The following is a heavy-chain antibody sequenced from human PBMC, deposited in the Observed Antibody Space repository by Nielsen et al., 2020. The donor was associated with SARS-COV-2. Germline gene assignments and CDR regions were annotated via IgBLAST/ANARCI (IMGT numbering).Heavy chain of an antibody. CDR1: GGSISSGGYY. CDR3: ARGGEQLGYYYYYYMDV. Sequence: SETLSLTCTVSGGSISSGGYYWSWIRQHPGKGLEWIGYIYYSGSTYYNPSLKSRVTISVDTSKNQFSLKLSSVTAADTAVYYCARGGEQLGYYYYYYMDVWGKGTTVTVSS. D-gene: IGHD6-6*01. J-gene: IGHJ6*03. CDR2: IYYSGST. V-gene: IGHV4-31*03.